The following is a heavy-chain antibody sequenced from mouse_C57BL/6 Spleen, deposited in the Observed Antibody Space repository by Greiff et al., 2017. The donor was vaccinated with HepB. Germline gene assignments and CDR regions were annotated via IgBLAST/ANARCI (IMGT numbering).Heavy chain of an antibody. CDR2: IDPSDSYT. D-gene: IGHD1-1*01. CDR3: ARLLYYGSSYFDD. J-gene: IGHJ2*01. Sequence: QVQLQQSGAELVKPGASVKLSCKASGYTFTSYWMQWVKQRPGQGLEWIGEIDPSDSYTNYNQKFKGKATLTVDTSSSTAYMQLSSLTSEDSAVYYCARLLYYGSSYFDDWGQGTTLTVSS. CDR1: GYTFTSYW. V-gene: IGHV1-50*01.